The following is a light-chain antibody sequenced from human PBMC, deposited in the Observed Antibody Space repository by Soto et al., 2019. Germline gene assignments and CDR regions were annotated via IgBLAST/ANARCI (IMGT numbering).Light chain of an antibody. CDR1: SSDIGGYNY. J-gene: IGLJ1*01. CDR2: EVS. Sequence: QSALTQPASVSGSPRQSITISCTGTSSDIGGYNYVSWYQQHPGKAPKLMIFEVSNRPSGISNRFSGSKSGNTASLTVSGLQAEDEADYYCSSYAGSNNFNVFGTGTQLTVL. CDR3: SSYAGSNNFNV. V-gene: IGLV2-14*01.